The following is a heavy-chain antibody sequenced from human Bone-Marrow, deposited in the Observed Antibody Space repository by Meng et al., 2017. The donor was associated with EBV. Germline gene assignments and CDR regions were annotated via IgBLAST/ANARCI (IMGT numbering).Heavy chain of an antibody. D-gene: IGHD4-11*01. CDR3: ARGMTTVTSSDY. Sequence: QVQLQQWGAGLLKPSETLSLTCAVYGGSFSGYYWSWIRQPPGKGLEWIGEINHSGSTNYTPSLRSRVTISVDTSKNQFSLKLSSVTAADTAVYYCARGMTTVTSSDYWGQGTLVTVSS. V-gene: IGHV4-34*01. CDR2: INHSGST. CDR1: GGSFSGYY. J-gene: IGHJ4*02.